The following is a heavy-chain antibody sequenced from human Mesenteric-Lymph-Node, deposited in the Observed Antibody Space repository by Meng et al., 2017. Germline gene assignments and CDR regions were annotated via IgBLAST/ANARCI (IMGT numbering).Heavy chain of an antibody. Sequence: GESLKISCGASGFTFSDFAMTWVRQVPGKGLQWVSSISPSGDTTYSVDSVKGRFSISRDNSRNTVDLQLNSLRAEDTGVYFCLKGGWGTTFHIWGQGTRVTVSS. CDR2: ISPSGDTT. V-gene: IGHV3-23*01. J-gene: IGHJ3*02. D-gene: IGHD1-14*01. CDR3: LKGGWGTTFHI. CDR1: GFTFSDFA.